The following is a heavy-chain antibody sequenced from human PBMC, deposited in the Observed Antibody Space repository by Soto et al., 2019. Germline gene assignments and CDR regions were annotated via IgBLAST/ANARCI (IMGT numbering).Heavy chain of an antibody. D-gene: IGHD2-21*02. J-gene: IGHJ4*02. CDR1: RFTFGGYA. CDR3: AKAARDCGGDCYSPYFDS. V-gene: IGHV3-23*01. CDR2: ITGNAANT. Sequence: SLRLSCSASRFTFGGYAMSWVRQAPGKGLEWVSGITGNAANTVYADSVKGRFTISRDNSKNALYLQLNSLRAEDTAVYFCAKAARDCGGDCYSPYFDSWGQGALVTVSS.